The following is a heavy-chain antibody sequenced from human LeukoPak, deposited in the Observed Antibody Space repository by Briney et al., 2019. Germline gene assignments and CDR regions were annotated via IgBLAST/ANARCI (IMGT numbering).Heavy chain of an antibody. CDR2: ISAYNGNT. CDR3: SRELRGGYYYDSSGYYYGDAFDI. CDR1: GYTFTSYG. Sequence: ASVKVSCKASGYTFTSYGISWVRQAPGQGLEWMGWISAYNGNTNYAQKLQGRVTMTTDTSTSTAYMELRSLRSDDTAVYYCSRELRGGYYYDSSGYYYGDAFDIWGKGTMVTVSS. V-gene: IGHV1-18*01. D-gene: IGHD3-22*01. J-gene: IGHJ3*02.